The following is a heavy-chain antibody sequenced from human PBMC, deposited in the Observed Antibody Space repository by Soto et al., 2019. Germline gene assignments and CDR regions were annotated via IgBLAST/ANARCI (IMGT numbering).Heavy chain of an antibody. V-gene: IGHV3-23*01. CDR2: ITGNSARI. Sequence: PGGSLRLSCAASGFTFSSYWMSWVRQAPGKGLEWVSGITGNSARIYYADSVKGRFSISRDNSKNTLYLQMDTLRAEDTAVYYCAKNGDFDYDAFDVWGQGTVVTVSS. CDR3: AKNGDFDYDAFDV. D-gene: IGHD3-16*01. CDR1: GFTFSSYW. J-gene: IGHJ3*01.